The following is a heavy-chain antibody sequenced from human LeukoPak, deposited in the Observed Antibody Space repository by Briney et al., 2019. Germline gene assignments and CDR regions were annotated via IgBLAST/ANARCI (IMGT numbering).Heavy chain of an antibody. Sequence: SETLSLTCAVSGGSIITTNWWSWVRQPPGKGLEWIGEVHLSGATNYNPSLESRVSMSIDKSKNQLSLKLRSVSAADTAIYYCARESGAFSPFGFWGQGTLVTVSS. CDR3: ARESGAFSPFGF. CDR1: GGSIITTNW. V-gene: IGHV4-4*02. D-gene: IGHD1-26*01. J-gene: IGHJ4*02. CDR2: VHLSGAT.